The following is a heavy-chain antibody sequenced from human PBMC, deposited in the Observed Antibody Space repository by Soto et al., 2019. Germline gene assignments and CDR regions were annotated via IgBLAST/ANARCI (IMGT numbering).Heavy chain of an antibody. CDR2: SYYAGTT. J-gene: IGHJ4*02. D-gene: IGHD2-8*02. V-gene: IGHV4-61*01. CDR1: GASLSSGSYY. CDR3: ARISYWVKDY. Sequence: SETLSLTCTVSGASLSSGSYYWRWIRQPPGKGLEWIWYSYYAGTTKYNPSRESRVTISADTSKNQFSLNLTSVTAADTAVYYCARISYWVKDYWGQGARVTVSS.